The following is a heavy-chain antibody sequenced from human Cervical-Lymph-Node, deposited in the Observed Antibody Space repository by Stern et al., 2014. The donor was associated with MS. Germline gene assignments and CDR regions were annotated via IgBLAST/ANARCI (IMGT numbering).Heavy chain of an antibody. CDR1: GYTFTRNA. CDR3: ARVKPAAILDY. J-gene: IGHJ4*02. D-gene: IGHD2-2*01. Sequence: QVQLVQSGSELKKPGASVKVSCKASGYTFTRNAMNWVRQAPGQRLEWMGWINTNPGNTTYAQGFTGRFVFSLGTSLSPAYLQISSPKAEATAIYYCARVKPAAILDYWGQGTLVTVSS. CDR2: INTNPGNT. V-gene: IGHV7-4-1*02.